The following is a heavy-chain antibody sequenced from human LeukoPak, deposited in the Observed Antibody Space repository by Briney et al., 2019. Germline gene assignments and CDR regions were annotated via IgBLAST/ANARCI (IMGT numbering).Heavy chain of an antibody. J-gene: IGHJ4*02. CDR3: ARHSRGSNDY. CDR2: IYAGDSEI. CDR1: GSTFNAYW. D-gene: IGHD5-12*01. Sequence: GESLKISCKGSGSTFNAYWIGGVRQMPGKGLEWRGVIYAGDSEIRYSPSFQGQVTISVDKSISTAYLQWSSLKASDTAMYFCARHSRGSNDYWGQGTLVTVSS. V-gene: IGHV5-51*01.